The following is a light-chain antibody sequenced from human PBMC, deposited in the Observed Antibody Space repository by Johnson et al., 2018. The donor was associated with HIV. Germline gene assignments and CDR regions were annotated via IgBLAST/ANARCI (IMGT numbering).Light chain of an antibody. CDR1: SSNIGNNY. V-gene: IGLV1-51*02. CDR3: TTWDSSLGAHYV. CDR2: EKN. J-gene: IGLJ1*01. Sequence: QSVLTQSPSVSAAPGQKVTISCSGSSSNIGNNYVSWYQQLPGTAPKLLIYEKNKRPSGIPDRFSASKSGTSATLDITGLQTGDEAAYYCTTWDSSLGAHYVFGTVTNVTVL.